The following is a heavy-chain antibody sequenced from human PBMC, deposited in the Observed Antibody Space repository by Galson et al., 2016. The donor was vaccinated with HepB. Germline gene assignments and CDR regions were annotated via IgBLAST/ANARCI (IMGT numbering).Heavy chain of an antibody. V-gene: IGHV3-11*03. Sequence: SLRLSCAASGFAFSDYYMSWIRQAPGKGLEWLSCVGSSNSHRSHAYSVKGRFTISRDNAKNSLYLQMNSLRAEDTAVYYCARTLNGGYSWWGQGTLVTVSS. CDR3: ARTLNGGYSW. CDR1: GFAFSDYY. J-gene: IGHJ4*02. CDR2: VGSSNSHR. D-gene: IGHD2-15*01.